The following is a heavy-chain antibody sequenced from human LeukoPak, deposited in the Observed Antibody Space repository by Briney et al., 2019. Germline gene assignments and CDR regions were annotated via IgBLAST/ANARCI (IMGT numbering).Heavy chain of an antibody. Sequence: PSETLSLTCTVSGGSISSSSYYWGRIRQPPGKGLEWIGSIYYSGSTYYNPSLKSRVTISVDTSKNQFSLKLSSVTAADTAVYYCARDGYYYDSSGYYPRNFDYWGQGTLVTVSS. D-gene: IGHD3-22*01. CDR2: IYYSGST. J-gene: IGHJ4*02. CDR1: GGSISSSSYY. V-gene: IGHV4-39*07. CDR3: ARDGYYYDSSGYYPRNFDY.